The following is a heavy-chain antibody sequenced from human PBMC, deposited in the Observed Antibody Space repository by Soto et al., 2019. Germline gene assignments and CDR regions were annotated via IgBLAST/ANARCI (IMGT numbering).Heavy chain of an antibody. V-gene: IGHV3-74*01. D-gene: IGHD3-10*01. J-gene: IGHJ4*02. Sequence: EVQLVESGGGLVQPGGSLRLSCAASGFTFSSHWMHWVRQVPGKGLAWVSRIKTDGSETHYADSVKGRFTISRDNARNTLYLQMNILSVEDTAVYYCARDRVIGSGSCDIWGLGTLVTVSS. CDR2: IKTDGSET. CDR1: GFTFSSHW. CDR3: ARDRVIGSGSCDI.